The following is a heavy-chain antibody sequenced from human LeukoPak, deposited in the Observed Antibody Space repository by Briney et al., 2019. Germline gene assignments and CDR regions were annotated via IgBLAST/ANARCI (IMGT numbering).Heavy chain of an antibody. CDR3: ARDSTIVGAPFDY. CDR1: GGSRSSGDYY. D-gene: IGHD1-26*01. Sequence: SETLSLTCAVAGGSRSSGDYYWSWIRQPPGKGLEWIVHINFSGTTYYNPSLQSRVTISVDRSMHQFSLNLNSVTAADTAVYYCARDSTIVGAPFDYWGQGTLVTVSS. CDR2: INFSGTT. J-gene: IGHJ4*02. V-gene: IGHV4-30-4*01.